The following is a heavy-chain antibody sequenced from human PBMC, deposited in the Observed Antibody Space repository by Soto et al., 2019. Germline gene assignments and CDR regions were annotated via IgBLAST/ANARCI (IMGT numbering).Heavy chain of an antibody. J-gene: IGHJ6*02. Sequence: GECLKIYGQRSGYSITIYWISWVLQRPWKGLEWMGRIDPSDSYTNYSPSFQGHVTISVDKSISTAYLQWSSLKASDTAMYYCARHPRVGVAGTGIYSYGMDVWGQGTTVTVS. D-gene: IGHD6-19*01. V-gene: IGHV5-10-1*01. CDR1: GYSITIYW. CDR3: ARHPRVGVAGTGIYSYGMDV. CDR2: IDPSDSYT.